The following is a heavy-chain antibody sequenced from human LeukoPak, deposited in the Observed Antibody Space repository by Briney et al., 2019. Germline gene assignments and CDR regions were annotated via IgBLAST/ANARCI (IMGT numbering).Heavy chain of an antibody. J-gene: IGHJ3*02. V-gene: IGHV3-21*01. D-gene: IGHD3-16*01. CDR3: ARARLTDAFDI. Sequence: GGSLRLSCAPSGFTFSTYSMNWVRQAPGKGREWVSSISSSSSYIYYADSVKGRFTISRDNAKNPLYLQMNSLRAEDTAVYYCARARLTDAFDIWGQGTMVTVSS. CDR2: ISSSSSYI. CDR1: GFTFSTYS.